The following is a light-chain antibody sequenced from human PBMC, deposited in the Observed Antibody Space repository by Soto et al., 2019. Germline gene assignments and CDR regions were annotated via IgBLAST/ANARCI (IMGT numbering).Light chain of an antibody. CDR1: SSDVGGYNY. J-gene: IGLJ1*01. V-gene: IGLV2-14*01. CDR2: EVS. Sequence: QSVLTQPASVSGSPGQSITISCTGTSSDVGGYNYVSWYQQHPGKAPKLMIYEVSNRPSGVSNRFSGSKSGNTASLTISGLQAEDEADYYCSSYTSSSTPCVFGTGTKLTV. CDR3: SSYTSSSTPCV.